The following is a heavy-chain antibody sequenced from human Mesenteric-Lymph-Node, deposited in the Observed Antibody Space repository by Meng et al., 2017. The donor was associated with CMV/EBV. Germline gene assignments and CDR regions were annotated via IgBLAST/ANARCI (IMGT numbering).Heavy chain of an antibody. J-gene: IGHJ6*02. CDR2: INPNSGGT. CDR1: GYTFTGYY. V-gene: IGHV1-2*02. CDR3: AREEGTTGTRLTGYYYYGMDV. Sequence: ASVKVSCKASGYTFTGYYMHWVRQAPGQGLEWMGWINPNSGGTNYAQKFQGRVTMTRDTSISTAYMELSRLRSDDTAVYYCAREEGTTGTRLTGYYYYGMDVWGQGTTVTSP. D-gene: IGHD1-1*01.